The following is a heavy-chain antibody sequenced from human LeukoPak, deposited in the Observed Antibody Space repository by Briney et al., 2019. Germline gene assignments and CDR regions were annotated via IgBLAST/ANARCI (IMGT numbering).Heavy chain of an antibody. CDR3: AKDRVYQWELLWHFDL. CDR2: TSHDGNKK. J-gene: IGHJ2*01. D-gene: IGHD1-26*01. V-gene: IGHV3-30*18. Sequence: GRSLRLSCVASGFTFSRYGMHWVRQAPGKGLEWVAVTSHDGNKKYYADSVKGRFTISRDNSKNTLSLHMNSLRAEDTAIYYCAKDRVYQWELLWHFDLWGRGTLVTVSS. CDR1: GFTFSRYG.